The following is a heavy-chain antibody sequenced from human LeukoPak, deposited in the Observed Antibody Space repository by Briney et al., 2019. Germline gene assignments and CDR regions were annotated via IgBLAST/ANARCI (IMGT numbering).Heavy chain of an antibody. CDR1: GFTFSSYW. J-gene: IGHJ4*02. CDR2: INSDGSNT. D-gene: IGHD2-15*01. V-gene: IGHV3-74*01. Sequence: GRSLRLSCAASGFTFSSYWMHWVRQAPGKGLVWVSRINSDGSNTRYADSVKGRFTISRDNAKNTLYLQMSSLRAEDTAVYYCARDQCSGPYCQIALDSWGQGTLVSVSS. CDR3: ARDQCSGPYCQIALDS.